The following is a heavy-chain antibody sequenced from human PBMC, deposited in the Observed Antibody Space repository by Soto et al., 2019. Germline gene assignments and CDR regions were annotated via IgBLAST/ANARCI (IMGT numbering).Heavy chain of an antibody. Sequence: QLQLQESGPGLVQPSETLSLTCTVSGGSISSSSYYWGWIRQPPGKGLEWIGNIYYSGSAYYNPSLKSRVTISVDTSKNQFSLKLSSVTAADTAVYYCATSGYYDSSGYYTTWYFDLWGRGTLVTVSS. D-gene: IGHD3-22*01. CDR2: IYYSGSA. CDR1: GGSISSSSYY. J-gene: IGHJ2*01. CDR3: ATSGYYDSSGYYTTWYFDL. V-gene: IGHV4-39*01.